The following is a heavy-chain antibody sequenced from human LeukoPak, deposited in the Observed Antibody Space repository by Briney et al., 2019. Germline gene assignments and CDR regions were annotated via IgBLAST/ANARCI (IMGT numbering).Heavy chain of an antibody. Sequence: GASVKVSCKASGDTFSGDYMHWVRQAPGQGLEWMGWINPNSGGTNYAQKFQGRVTMTRDTSISTAYMELSRLRSEDTAVYYCARADLRIANSLDAFDIWGQGTMVTVSS. V-gene: IGHV1-2*02. CDR2: INPNSGGT. CDR1: GDTFSGDY. CDR3: ARADLRIANSLDAFDI. J-gene: IGHJ3*02. D-gene: IGHD2-21*01.